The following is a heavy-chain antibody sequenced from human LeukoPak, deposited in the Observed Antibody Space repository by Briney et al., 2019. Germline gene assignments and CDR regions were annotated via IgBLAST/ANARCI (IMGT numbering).Heavy chain of an antibody. CDR1: GFTFSSYA. V-gene: IGHV3-23*01. Sequence: GGSLRLSCAASGFTFSSYAMSGVRQAPGKGLEWVSAISGSGGSTFYADSVKGRFTISRDNSKNTLYLQMNSLRAEDTAIYYCAKDYGSGSLPIAYWGQGTLVTVSS. D-gene: IGHD3-10*01. J-gene: IGHJ4*02. CDR3: AKDYGSGSLPIAY. CDR2: ISGSGGST.